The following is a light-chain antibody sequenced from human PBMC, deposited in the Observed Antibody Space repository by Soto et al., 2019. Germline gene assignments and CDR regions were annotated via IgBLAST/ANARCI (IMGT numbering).Light chain of an antibody. CDR1: SSDVGGYNY. CDR3: SSYAGSNHVV. V-gene: IGLV2-8*01. J-gene: IGLJ2*01. Sequence: QSALSQPPSASGSPGQSVTISCTGTSSDVGGYNYVSWYQQHPGKAPKLMIYEVSNRPSGVPDRFSGSKSGNTASLTVSGLQAEDDADYYCSSYAGSNHVVFGGGTKLPVL. CDR2: EVS.